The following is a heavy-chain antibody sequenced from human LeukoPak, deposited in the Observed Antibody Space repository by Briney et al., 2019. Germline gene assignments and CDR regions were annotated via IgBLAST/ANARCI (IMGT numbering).Heavy chain of an antibody. J-gene: IGHJ4*02. V-gene: IGHV4-34*01. CDR2: INHSGST. Sequence: PSETLSLTCAVYGGSFSGYYWSWIRQPPGKGLEWIGEINHSGSTNYNPSLKSRVTISVDTSKNQFSLKLSSVTAADTAVYYCARGRTPGIAMAGRSFDYWGQGTLVTVSS. CDR3: ARGRTPGIAMAGRSFDY. CDR1: GGSFSGYY. D-gene: IGHD6-19*01.